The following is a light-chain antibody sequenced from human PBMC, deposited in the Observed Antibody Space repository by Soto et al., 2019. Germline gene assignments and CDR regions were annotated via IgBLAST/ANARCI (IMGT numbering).Light chain of an antibody. Sequence: EIVLTQSPGTLSLSPGERASLSCWASQSVTGNYLAWYQQKPGQAPRLLIYAASTRATGMPDRFSGSGSGTDFTLTISRLEPEDFAVYHCQHYGSSSWTFGQGTKVEIK. CDR2: AAS. CDR1: QSVTGNY. J-gene: IGKJ1*01. V-gene: IGKV3-20*01. CDR3: QHYGSSSWT.